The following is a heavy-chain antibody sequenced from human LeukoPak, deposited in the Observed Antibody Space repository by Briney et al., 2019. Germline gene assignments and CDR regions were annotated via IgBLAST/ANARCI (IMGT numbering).Heavy chain of an antibody. J-gene: IGHJ4*02. Sequence: TSETLSLTCTVSGGSISSGGYYWSWIRQHPGKGLEWIGYIYYSGSTYYNPSLKSRVTISVDTSKNQFSLKLSSVTAADTAVYYCARLDYDILTGYSKAFDYWGQGTLVTVSS. CDR1: GGSISSGGYY. CDR2: IYYSGST. CDR3: ARLDYDILTGYSKAFDY. D-gene: IGHD3-9*01. V-gene: IGHV4-31*03.